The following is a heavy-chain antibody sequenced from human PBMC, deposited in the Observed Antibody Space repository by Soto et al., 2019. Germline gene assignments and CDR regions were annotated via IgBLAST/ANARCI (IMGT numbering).Heavy chain of an antibody. Sequence: QLQLQESGPGLVKPSETLSLTCSVSGGSITTSSYNGDWIRQPPGKGLEWIGTIYYDGRTSYNPYLKSQVTISVDTSKNHFALKVNSVTAADTAVYYCARFYGNAFDVWGRGTVVTVSS. J-gene: IGHJ3*01. D-gene: IGHD3-10*01. CDR1: GGSITTSSYN. CDR2: IYYDGRT. V-gene: IGHV4-39*02. CDR3: ARFYGNAFDV.